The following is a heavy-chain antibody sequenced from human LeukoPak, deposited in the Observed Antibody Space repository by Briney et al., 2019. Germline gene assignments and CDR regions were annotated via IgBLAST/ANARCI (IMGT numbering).Heavy chain of an antibody. Sequence: GGSLRLSCTASGFTFGDYAMSWVRQAPGKGLEWVGFIRSKAYGGTTEYAASVKGRFTISRDDSKSIAYLQMNSLKTEDTAVYYCTRVKGYYYDSSGYLDYWGQGTLVTVSS. CDR3: TRVKGYYYDSSGYLDY. CDR2: IRSKAYGGTT. V-gene: IGHV3-49*04. CDR1: GFTFGDYA. J-gene: IGHJ4*02. D-gene: IGHD3-22*01.